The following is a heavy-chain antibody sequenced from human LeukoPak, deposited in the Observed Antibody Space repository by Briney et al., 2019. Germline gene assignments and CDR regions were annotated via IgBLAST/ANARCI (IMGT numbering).Heavy chain of an antibody. Sequence: SETLSLTCTVSGGSIGSYYWSWIRQPPGKGLEWIGYIYYSGSTNYNPSLKSRVTISVDTSKNQFPPKLSSVTAADTAVYYCARQDGYNLDYWGQGTLVTVSS. CDR2: IYYSGST. V-gene: IGHV4-59*08. CDR1: GGSIGSYY. D-gene: IGHD5-24*01. J-gene: IGHJ4*02. CDR3: ARQDGYNLDY.